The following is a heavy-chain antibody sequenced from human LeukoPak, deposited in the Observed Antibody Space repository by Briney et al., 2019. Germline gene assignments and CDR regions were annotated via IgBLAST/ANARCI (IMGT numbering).Heavy chain of an antibody. CDR2: IIPIFGTA. CDR1: GGTFSSYA. D-gene: IGHD6-13*01. Sequence: SVKVSCKASGGTFSSYAISWVRQAPGQGLEWMGGIIPIFGTANYAQKFQGRVTITADESASTAYMELSSLRSEDTAVYYCAAPKPAAGTDYYYYGMDVWGQGTTVTVSS. CDR3: AAPKPAAGTDYYYYGMDV. V-gene: IGHV1-69*13. J-gene: IGHJ6*02.